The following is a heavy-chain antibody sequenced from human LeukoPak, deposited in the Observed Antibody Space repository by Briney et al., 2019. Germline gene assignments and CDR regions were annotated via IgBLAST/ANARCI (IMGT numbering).Heavy chain of an antibody. CDR3: ARATYSSGWYYAFDI. V-gene: IGHV3-66*01. D-gene: IGHD6-19*01. Sequence: GGSLRLSCAASEFSVGSNYMTWVRQAPGKGLERVSLIYSGGSTYYADSVKGRFTISRDNGKNTLYLQMNSLRAEDTAVYYCARATYSSGWYYAFDIWGQGTMVTVSS. J-gene: IGHJ3*02. CDR2: IYSGGST. CDR1: EFSVGSNY.